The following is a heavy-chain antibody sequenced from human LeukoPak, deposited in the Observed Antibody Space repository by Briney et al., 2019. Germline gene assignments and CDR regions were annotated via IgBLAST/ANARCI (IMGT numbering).Heavy chain of an antibody. J-gene: IGHJ4*02. CDR2: ISWNSGSI. CDR1: GFTFDDYA. D-gene: IGHD6-6*01. V-gene: IGHV3-9*01. CDR3: AKDIFPIAARPRGLDY. Sequence: PGGSLRLSCAASGFTFDDYAMHWVRQAPGKGLEWVSGISWNSGSIGYADSVKGRFTISRDNAKNSLYLQMNSLRAEDTALYYCAKDIFPIAARPRGLDYWGQRTLVTVSS.